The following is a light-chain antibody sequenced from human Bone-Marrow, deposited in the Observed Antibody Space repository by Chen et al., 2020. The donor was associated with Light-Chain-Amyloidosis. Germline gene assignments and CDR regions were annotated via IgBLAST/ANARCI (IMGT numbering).Light chain of an antibody. J-gene: IGLJ3*02. CDR3: GAWDSSLGIWV. CDR1: SSNVGNNY. V-gene: IGLV1-51*01. Sequence: QSALTPPPSVSAAPGQKVPISCSGSSSNVGNNYVSWYRQLPGTAPKLLIYDNSKRPSGIPDRFSGSKSGTSATLGITRLQTGDEADYYCGAWDSSLGIWVFGGGTKLTVL. CDR2: DNS.